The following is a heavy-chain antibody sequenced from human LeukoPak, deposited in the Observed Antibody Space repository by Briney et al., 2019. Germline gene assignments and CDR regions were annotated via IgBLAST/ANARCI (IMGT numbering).Heavy chain of an antibody. CDR2: ISGSGGST. CDR1: GFTFSSYG. J-gene: IGHJ4*02. CDR3: AAEIVVVPAAIDVPRD. Sequence: GGSLRLSCAASGFTFSSYGMSWVRQAPGKGLEWVSAISGSGGSTYYADSVKGRFTISRDNSKYTLYLQMNSLRAEDTAVYYCAAEIVVVPAAIDVPRDWGQGTLVTVSS. V-gene: IGHV3-23*01. D-gene: IGHD2-2*01.